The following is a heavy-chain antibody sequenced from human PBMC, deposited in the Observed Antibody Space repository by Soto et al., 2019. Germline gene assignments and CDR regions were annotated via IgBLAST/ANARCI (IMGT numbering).Heavy chain of an antibody. V-gene: IGHV5-51*01. CDR2: IYPGDSDT. CDR3: ARYKDDFWSGYHYYFDY. D-gene: IGHD3-3*01. Sequence: GESLKISCKASGYSFTSYWIGWVRQMPGKGLEWMGIIYPGDSDTRYSPSFQGQVTISADKSTSTAYLQWSSLKASDTAMYYCARYKDDFWSGYHYYFDYWGQGTLVTVSS. CDR1: GYSFTSYW. J-gene: IGHJ4*02.